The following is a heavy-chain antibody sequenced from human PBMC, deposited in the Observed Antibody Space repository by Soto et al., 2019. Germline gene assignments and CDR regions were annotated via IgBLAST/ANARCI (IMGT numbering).Heavy chain of an antibody. CDR2: IYYSGAT. CDR1: GGSISSTSYH. V-gene: IGHV4-39*01. D-gene: IGHD3-16*01. Sequence: PSETLSLTCTVSGGSISSTSYHWGWVRQPPGKGLEWIGSIYYSGATYYNPSLKSRVTISEDSSNNQFSLKLNSVTAADTAVYYCARHGGYYFDYWGQGAPVTVSS. CDR3: ARHGGYYFDY. J-gene: IGHJ4*02.